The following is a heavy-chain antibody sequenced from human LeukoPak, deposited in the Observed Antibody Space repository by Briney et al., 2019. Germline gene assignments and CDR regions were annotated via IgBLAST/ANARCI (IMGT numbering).Heavy chain of an antibody. V-gene: IGHV3-30*18. CDR1: GFSFSYYG. J-gene: IGHJ4*02. CDR2: ISYDGGDK. CDR3: AKDMRPYSGDRSFLFDQ. D-gene: IGHD1-26*01. Sequence: GGSLRLSCAASGFSFSYYGVHWVRQAPGKGLEWVALISYDGGDKYFADSVKGRFSISRDNSQNTLFLQMNSLITEDTAIYYCAKDMRPYSGDRSFLFDQWGQGALVIVS.